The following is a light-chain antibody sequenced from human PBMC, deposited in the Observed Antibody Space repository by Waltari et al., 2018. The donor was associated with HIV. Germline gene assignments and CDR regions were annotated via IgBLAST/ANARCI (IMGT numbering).Light chain of an antibody. CDR2: EVS. Sequence: QSALTQPASVSGSPGQSITISCTGTSSDVGSYNLFSWYQQHPGKAPKLMIYEVSKRPSGVSNRFSGSKSGNTASLTISGLQAEDEADYYCCSYAGIRTFVVFGGGTKLTVL. CDR1: SSDVGSYNL. V-gene: IGLV2-23*02. J-gene: IGLJ2*01. CDR3: CSYAGIRTFVV.